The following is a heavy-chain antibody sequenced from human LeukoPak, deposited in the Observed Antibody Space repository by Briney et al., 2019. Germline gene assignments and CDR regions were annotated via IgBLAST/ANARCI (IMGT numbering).Heavy chain of an antibody. CDR1: GYTFTVYY. CDR3: ARVGYSGYDPLLYGMDV. CDR2: MNPNSGGT. D-gene: IGHD5-12*01. J-gene: IGHJ6*02. Sequence: ASVKVSCKASGYTFTVYYMHWVRQAPGQGLEWMGWMNPNSGGTNYAQKFQGRVTLTRDTSISTVHMELSRLRSDDTAVYYCARVGYSGYDPLLYGMDVWGQGTTVTVSS. V-gene: IGHV1-2*02.